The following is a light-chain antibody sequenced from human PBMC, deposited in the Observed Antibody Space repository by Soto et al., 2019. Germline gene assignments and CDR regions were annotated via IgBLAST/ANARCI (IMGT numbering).Light chain of an antibody. CDR2: GAT. CDR3: QQYNKWPPLT. V-gene: IGKV3-15*01. J-gene: IGKJ4*01. CDR1: QSISNN. Sequence: EIVMTQFPATLSVSPGERATLSCRASQSISNNLACYQQKVGQAPRLLIYGATTRDTGIPARFIGSGSGTEFTLTISSLQTEDFAVYYCQQYNKWPPLTFGGGTKVEI.